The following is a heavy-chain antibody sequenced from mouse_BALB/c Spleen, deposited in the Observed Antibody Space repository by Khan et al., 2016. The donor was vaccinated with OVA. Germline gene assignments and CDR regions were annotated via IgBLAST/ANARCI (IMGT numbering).Heavy chain of an antibody. J-gene: IGHJ2*01. Sequence: VQLKESGPGLVKPSQSLSLTCTVTGYSITSDYAWNWIRQFPGNKLEWMGYISYSSNTNYNPSLKSRISITRDTSKNQFFLQLNSVTTEDTATYYCARVYGGDFDYWGQGTTLTVSS. V-gene: IGHV3-2*02. D-gene: IGHD2-10*02. CDR3: ARVYGGDFDY. CDR2: ISYSSNT. CDR1: GYSITSDYA.